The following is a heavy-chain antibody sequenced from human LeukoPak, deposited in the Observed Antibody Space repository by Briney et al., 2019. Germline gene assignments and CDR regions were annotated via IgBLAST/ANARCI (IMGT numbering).Heavy chain of an antibody. CDR1: GFTFSSYG. J-gene: IGHJ4*02. CDR2: IRYDGSNK. V-gene: IGHV3-30*02. Sequence: PGGSPRLSCAASGFTFSSYGMHWVRQAPGKGLEWVAFIRYDGSNKYYADSVKGRFTISRDNSKNTLYLQMNSLRAEDTAVYYCARQLMVYAPFDYWGQGTLVTVSS. CDR3: ARQLMVYAPFDY. D-gene: IGHD2-8*01.